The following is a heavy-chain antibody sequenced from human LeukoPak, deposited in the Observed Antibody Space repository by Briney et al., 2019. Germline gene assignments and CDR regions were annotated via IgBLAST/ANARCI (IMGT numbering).Heavy chain of an antibody. J-gene: IGHJ6*02. CDR3: ATQGYNNQTMDV. CDR1: GDSIRTTRY. Sequence: KPSETLSLTCTVSGDSIRTTRYWGWIRQPPGKGLEWIGAVYFSGSTYYNPSLKSRVIISVDTSKNQFSLKLTSVTAADTAVYYCATQGYNNQTMDVWGQGTTVTVSS. D-gene: IGHD5-24*01. V-gene: IGHV4-39*01. CDR2: VYFSGST.